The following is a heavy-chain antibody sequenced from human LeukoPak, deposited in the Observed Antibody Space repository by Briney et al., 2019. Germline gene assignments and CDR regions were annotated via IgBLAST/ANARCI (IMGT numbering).Heavy chain of an antibody. CDR3: AREYKSNYDFWSGYYYYYYYMDV. J-gene: IGHJ6*03. Sequence: KPSETLSLTCTVSGGSISSSSYYWGWIRQPPGKGLEWIGSIYYSGSTYYNPSLKSRVTISVDTSKNQFSLKLSSVTAADTAVYYCAREYKSNYDFWSGYYYYYYYMDVWGKGTTVTVSS. V-gene: IGHV4-39*02. CDR2: IYYSGST. CDR1: GGSISSSSYY. D-gene: IGHD3-3*01.